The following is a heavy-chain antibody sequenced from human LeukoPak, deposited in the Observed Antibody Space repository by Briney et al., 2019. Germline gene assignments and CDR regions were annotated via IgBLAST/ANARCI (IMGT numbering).Heavy chain of an antibody. V-gene: IGHV1-69*13. CDR2: FIPIFGTA. D-gene: IGHD5-24*01. Sequence: ASVKVSCKASGGTFSSYAISWVRQAPGQGLEWMGGFIPIFGTANYAQKFQGRVTITADESTSTAYMELSSLRSGDTAVYYCARDGDGYNYDYYFDYWGQGTLVTVSS. J-gene: IGHJ4*02. CDR1: GGTFSSYA. CDR3: ARDGDGYNYDYYFDY.